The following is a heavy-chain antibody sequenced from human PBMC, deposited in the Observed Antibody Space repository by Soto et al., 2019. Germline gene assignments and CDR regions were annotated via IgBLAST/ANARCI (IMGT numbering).Heavy chain of an antibody. D-gene: IGHD5-12*01. Sequence: QVQLVQSGAEVKKPGASVKVSCRASGYTFTGYYIHWVRQAPGQGLEWMGWVNPNSGGSNSAQRFQGRVTMTRDTSITTAYMDLTSLTYDDTAVYYCARANSGDDDEFDYWGQGTLVTVSS. CDR1: GYTFTGYY. CDR2: VNPNSGGS. J-gene: IGHJ4*02. V-gene: IGHV1-2*02. CDR3: ARANSGDDDEFDY.